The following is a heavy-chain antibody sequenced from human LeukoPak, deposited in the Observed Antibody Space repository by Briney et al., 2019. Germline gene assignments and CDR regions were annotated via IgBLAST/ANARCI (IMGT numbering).Heavy chain of an antibody. D-gene: IGHD3-9*01. Sequence: GGSLRLSCAASGFTFSTYSMNWVRQAPGKGLEWVSSISSSSTYVDSVKGRFTISRDNAKNSLYLQMNSLRAEDTAVYYCARKRLGTFDYWGQGTLVTVSS. J-gene: IGHJ4*02. CDR2: ISSSST. CDR3: ARKRLGTFDY. V-gene: IGHV3-21*01. CDR1: GFTFSTYS.